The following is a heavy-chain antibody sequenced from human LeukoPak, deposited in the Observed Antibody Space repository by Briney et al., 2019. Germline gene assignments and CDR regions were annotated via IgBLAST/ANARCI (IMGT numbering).Heavy chain of an antibody. Sequence: GGSLRLFCAASGFTFSSYGMSWVRQAPGKGLEWVSATNGDGASTYYADSVKGRFTISRDNSKNMLYLQMNSLTVEDTAVYYCAVYNWGFDWWGQGTLVTVSS. CDR3: AVYNWGFDW. CDR2: TNGDGAST. CDR1: GFTFSSYG. V-gene: IGHV3-23*01. J-gene: IGHJ4*02. D-gene: IGHD7-27*01.